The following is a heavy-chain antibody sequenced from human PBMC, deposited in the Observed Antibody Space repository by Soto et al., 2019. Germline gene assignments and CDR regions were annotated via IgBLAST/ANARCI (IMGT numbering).Heavy chain of an antibody. CDR1: GFTFSNYA. CDR3: AKPSGLVAAGSAFDY. D-gene: IGHD6-13*01. Sequence: LRLSCAISGFTFSNYAMSWVRQAPGKGLEWVSTISGRGGSTYYADSVKGRFTISRDNSKNTVYLQMNNLRAEDTAVYYCAKPSGLVAAGSAFDYYGQGALVTVSS. V-gene: IGHV3-23*01. CDR2: ISGRGGST. J-gene: IGHJ4*02.